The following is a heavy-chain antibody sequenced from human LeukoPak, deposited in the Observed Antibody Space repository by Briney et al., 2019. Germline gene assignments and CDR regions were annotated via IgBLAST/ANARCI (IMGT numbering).Heavy chain of an antibody. CDR1: GFTFRSNY. Sequence: GGSLRLSCAASGFTFRSNYMSWVRQAPGKGLEWVSVLYRGGNTYYADSVKGRFTISRDGSENALSLQMNSLGVEDTAVYYCARGGGAFCGTDCYRNFDSWGQGTLVTVSS. J-gene: IGHJ4*02. CDR3: ARGGGAFCGTDCYRNFDS. D-gene: IGHD2-21*02. CDR2: LYRGGNT. V-gene: IGHV3-66*01.